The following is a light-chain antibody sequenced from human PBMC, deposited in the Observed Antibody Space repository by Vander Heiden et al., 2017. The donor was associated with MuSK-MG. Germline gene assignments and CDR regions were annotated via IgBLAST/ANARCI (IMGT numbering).Light chain of an antibody. CDR3: QVWNGDGDQLV. J-gene: IGLJ2*01. V-gene: IGLV3-21*02. CDR1: NVARMS. Sequence: YLLTQPPSVSVAPGQTARITCGGNNVARMSVHWYQQNPGQAPVLVVYDDTDRPSGIPERFSGSKSGNTATLTISSVETGDEADFYCQVWNGDGDQLVFGGGTKLTVL. CDR2: DDT.